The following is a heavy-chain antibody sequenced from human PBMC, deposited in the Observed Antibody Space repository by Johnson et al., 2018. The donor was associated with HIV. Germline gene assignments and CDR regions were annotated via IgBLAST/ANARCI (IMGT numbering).Heavy chain of an antibody. CDR2: IRYDGSNK. Sequence: QVQLVESGGGLIQPGGSLRLSCAASGFTVSSYYMSWVRQAPGKGLEWVAFIRYDGSNKYYADSVKGRFTISRDNAKNSLYLQMNSLRAEDTAVYYCARDWVIGDAFDIWGQGTKVTVSS. D-gene: IGHD2-21*01. CDR1: GFTVSSYY. V-gene: IGHV3-30*02. CDR3: ARDWVIGDAFDI. J-gene: IGHJ3*02.